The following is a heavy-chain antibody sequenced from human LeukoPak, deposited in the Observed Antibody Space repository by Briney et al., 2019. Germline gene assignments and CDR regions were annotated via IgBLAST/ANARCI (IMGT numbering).Heavy chain of an antibody. D-gene: IGHD3-3*01. CDR1: GYTFTSYG. CDR3: ARDPRITIFGVSQYFQH. Sequence: ASVKVSCKASGYTFTSYGISWVRQAPGEGLEWMGWISAYNGNTNYAQTLQGRVTMTTDTSTSTAYMELRSLRSDDTAVYYCARDPRITIFGVSQYFQHWGQGTLVTVSS. J-gene: IGHJ1*01. V-gene: IGHV1-18*01. CDR2: ISAYNGNT.